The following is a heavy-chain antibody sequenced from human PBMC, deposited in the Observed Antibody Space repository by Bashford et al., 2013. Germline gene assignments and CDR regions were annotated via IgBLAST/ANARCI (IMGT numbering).Heavy chain of an antibody. CDR2: IHPRDSDT. CDR3: ARGNCDDGGCYSERGATPPSGFDY. D-gene: IGHD2-15*01. Sequence: WVRQMPGKGLEWVGIIHPRDSDTKYNPSFEGHVTISADKSITTASLQWSGLRASDTAMYYCARGNCDDGGCYSERGATPPSGFDYWGQGTLVTVSS. V-gene: IGHV5-51*01. J-gene: IGHJ4*02.